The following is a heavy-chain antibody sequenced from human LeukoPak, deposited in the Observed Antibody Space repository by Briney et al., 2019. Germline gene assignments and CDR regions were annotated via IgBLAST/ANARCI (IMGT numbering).Heavy chain of an antibody. CDR2: IGGSGDNT. D-gene: IGHD3-16*01. V-gene: IGHV3-23*01. Sequence: PGGSLRLSCAASGFTFRLYAMSWVRQAPGKGPEWVSAIGGSGDNTYYPDSVRGRFTISRDNSKTTVYLQMNSLRAEDTAIYYCVKGRGPYVGIANNWFDPWGQGTLVTVSS. CDR1: GFTFRLYA. J-gene: IGHJ5*02. CDR3: VKGRGPYVGIANNWFDP.